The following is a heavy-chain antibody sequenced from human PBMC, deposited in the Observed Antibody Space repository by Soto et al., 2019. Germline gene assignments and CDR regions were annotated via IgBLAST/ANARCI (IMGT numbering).Heavy chain of an antibody. CDR1: GYNFTTYW. Sequence: GESLKISCKGSGYNFTTYWIGWVRQMPGKGLEWMGIISPGDSDTIYSPSFQGQVTISADKSISTAYLQWNSLKASDTAMFYCARYYVSGTYYHGVDVWGQGTTVTVSS. D-gene: IGHD3-10*01. V-gene: IGHV5-51*01. CDR3: ARYYVSGTYYHGVDV. J-gene: IGHJ6*02. CDR2: ISPGDSDT.